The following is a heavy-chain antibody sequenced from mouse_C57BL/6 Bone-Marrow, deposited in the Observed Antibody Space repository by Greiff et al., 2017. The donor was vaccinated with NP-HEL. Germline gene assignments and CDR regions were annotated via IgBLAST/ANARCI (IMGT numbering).Heavy chain of an antibody. V-gene: IGHV1-81*01. Sequence: QVQLQQSGAELARPGASVKLSCKASGYTFTSYGISWVKQRTGQGLEWIGEIYPRSGNTYYNEKFKGKATLTADKSSSTAYLELRSLTSEDSAVYFCERGDRSYHVPWFAYWGQGTLVTVSA. J-gene: IGHJ3*01. D-gene: IGHD1-1*01. CDR1: GYTFTSYG. CDR3: ERGDRSYHVPWFAY. CDR2: IYPRSGNT.